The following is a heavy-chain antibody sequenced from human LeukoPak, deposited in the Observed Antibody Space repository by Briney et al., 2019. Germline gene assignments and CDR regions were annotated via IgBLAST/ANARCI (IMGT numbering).Heavy chain of an antibody. V-gene: IGHV1-18*01. Sequence: ASVKVSCKASGYTFTSYGINWVRQAPGQGLEWMGWISAYNGNTNYAQKLQGRVTMTTDASTSTAYMELRSLRSDDTAVYYCARDLDQYSGRYGGFGHDFWGQGTLVTVSS. CDR1: GYTFTSYG. CDR2: ISAYNGNT. D-gene: IGHD1-26*01. CDR3: ARDLDQYSGRYGGFGHDF. J-gene: IGHJ4*02.